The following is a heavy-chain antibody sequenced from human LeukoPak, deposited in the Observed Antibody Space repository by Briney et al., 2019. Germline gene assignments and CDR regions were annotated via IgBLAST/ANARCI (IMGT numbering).Heavy chain of an antibody. J-gene: IGHJ3*02. D-gene: IGHD3-3*01. CDR1: GFTFSSYS. CDR3: ASGGILRFLEWFSAFDI. CDR2: ISSSSSYI. V-gene: IGHV3-21*01. Sequence: PGGSLRLSCAASGFTFSSYSMNWVRQAPGKGLEWASSISSSSSYIYYADSVKGRFTISRDNAKNSLYLQMNSLRAEDTAVYYCASGGILRFLEWFSAFDIWGQGTMVTVSS.